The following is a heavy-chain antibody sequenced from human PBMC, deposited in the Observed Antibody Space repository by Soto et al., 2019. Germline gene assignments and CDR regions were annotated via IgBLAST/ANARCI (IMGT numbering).Heavy chain of an antibody. V-gene: IGHV3-74*01. Sequence: EVQLVESGGDLIQPGGTLRLSCAVSGLTFRNNWMHWVRQAPGQGLMLVARITDDGTGASYADSVKGRFTISRDNAKDTLYLQMKSLIVEDTAVYYCAGITQGDLIYWCQGTLVTVSS. J-gene: IGHJ4*02. D-gene: IGHD1-26*01. CDR3: AGITQGDLIY. CDR1: GLTFRNNW. CDR2: ITDDGTGA.